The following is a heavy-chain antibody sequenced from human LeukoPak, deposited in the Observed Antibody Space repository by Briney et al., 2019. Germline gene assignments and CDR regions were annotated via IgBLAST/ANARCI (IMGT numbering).Heavy chain of an antibody. J-gene: IGHJ4*02. CDR3: ARDPGTMPFDY. V-gene: IGHV3-7*01. D-gene: IGHD2-2*01. Sequence: GGSLLLSCAASGFPISSYWMSWVRPAPGKGLEWVANIKQDGSEKHYVDSVKGRFTISRDNAKNSLYLQMNSLRAEDTAVYYCARDPGTMPFDYWGQGTLVTVSS. CDR2: IKQDGSEK. CDR1: GFPISSYW.